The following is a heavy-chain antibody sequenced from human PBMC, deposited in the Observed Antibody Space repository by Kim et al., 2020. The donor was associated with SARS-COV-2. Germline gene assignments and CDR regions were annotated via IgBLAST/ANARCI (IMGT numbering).Heavy chain of an antibody. J-gene: IGHJ6*02. Sequence: SETLSLTCTVSGGSISSSSYYWGWIRQPPGKGLEWIGSIYYSGSTYYNPSLKSRVTISVDTSKNQFSLKLSSVTAADTAVYYCARDRIHHTQYYYYYYGMDVWGQGTTVTVSS. CDR3: ARDRIHHTQYYYYYYGMDV. CDR2: IYYSGST. V-gene: IGHV4-39*07. CDR1: GGSISSSSYY.